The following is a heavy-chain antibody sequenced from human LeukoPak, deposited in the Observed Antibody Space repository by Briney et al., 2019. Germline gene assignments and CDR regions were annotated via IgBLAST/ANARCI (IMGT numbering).Heavy chain of an antibody. J-gene: IGHJ4*02. CDR1: GFTFSSHA. V-gene: IGHV3-23*01. D-gene: IGHD6-19*01. Sequence: GGSLXXXCXAXGFTFSSHAXSWVRQTPGKGLDWVSGISCVGGSTYYADSVKGRFTISRDNSKNTVYVQMNSLRADDTAVYYCAKARGWYDFDYWGQGILVTVSS. CDR2: ISCVGGST. CDR3: AKARGWYDFDY.